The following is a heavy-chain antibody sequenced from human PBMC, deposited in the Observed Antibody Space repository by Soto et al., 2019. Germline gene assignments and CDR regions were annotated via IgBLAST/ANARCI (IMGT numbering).Heavy chain of an antibody. V-gene: IGHV3-30-3*01. CDR2: ISYDGSNK. CDR1: GFTFSSYA. J-gene: IGHJ6*02. Sequence: GGSLRLSCAASGFTFSSYAMHWVRQAPGKGLEWVAVISYDGSNKYYADSVKGRFTISRDNSKNTLYLQMNSLRAEDTAVYYCARDGSPIVVVITTNYYYGRDVWGQGTTVTVSS. D-gene: IGHD3-22*01. CDR3: ARDGSPIVVVITTNYYYGRDV.